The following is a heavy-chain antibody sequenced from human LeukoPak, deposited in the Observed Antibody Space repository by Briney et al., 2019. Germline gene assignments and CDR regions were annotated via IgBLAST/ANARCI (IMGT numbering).Heavy chain of an antibody. CDR3: AKERAGYCSSTSCYAFL. CDR1: GFTFSSYG. V-gene: IGHV3-30*02. J-gene: IGHJ4*02. D-gene: IGHD2-2*01. Sequence: GGSLRLSCAASGFTFSSYGMHWVRQAPGKGLEWVAFIRYEGSNKYYADSVKGRFTISRDNSKNTLYLQMNSLRAEDTAVYYCAKERAGYCSSTSCYAFLWGQGTLVTVSS. CDR2: IRYEGSNK.